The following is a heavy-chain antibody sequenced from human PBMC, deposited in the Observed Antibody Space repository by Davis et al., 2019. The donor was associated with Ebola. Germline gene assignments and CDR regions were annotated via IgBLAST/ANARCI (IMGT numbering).Heavy chain of an antibody. D-gene: IGHD3-3*01. J-gene: IGHJ3*02. CDR2: ISSDSDYI. Sequence: PGGSLRLSCAASGFTFSTYSMSWVRQAPGKGLEWVSSISSDSDYIYYADSVKGRFTISRDNAKNSLYLQMNSLRAEDTAVYYCARDLPYYDFWSGYSAFDIWGQGTMVTVSS. V-gene: IGHV3-21*01. CDR3: ARDLPYYDFWSGYSAFDI. CDR1: GFTFSTYS.